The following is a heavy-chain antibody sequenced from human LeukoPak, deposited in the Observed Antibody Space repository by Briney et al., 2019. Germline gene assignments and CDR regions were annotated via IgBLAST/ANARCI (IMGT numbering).Heavy chain of an antibody. J-gene: IGHJ6*03. Sequence: PGGSLRLSCAASGFTFSSYAMSWVRQAPGKGLEWVSAISGSGGSTYYADFVKGRFTISRDNSKNTVHLQMNSLRAGDTAVYYCAQNSMRDAGPVYYYYMVVWGKGTTVTVSS. CDR3: AQNSMRDAGPVYYYYMVV. CDR2: ISGSGGST. CDR1: GFTFSSYA. V-gene: IGHV3-23*01. D-gene: IGHD4-23*01.